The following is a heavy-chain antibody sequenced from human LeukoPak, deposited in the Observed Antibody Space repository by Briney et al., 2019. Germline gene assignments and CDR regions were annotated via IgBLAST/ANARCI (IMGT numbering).Heavy chain of an antibody. V-gene: IGHV4-4*07. CDR3: ARFSGVEGIPSAFNWFDP. D-gene: IGHD2-8*01. J-gene: IGHJ5*02. CDR2: IYSAAST. Sequence: SATLSLTCRVSGASIIDSFWSWIRQPAGKGLEWIGHIYSAASTNYNPSLKRRLTLSLDTSKNQLSLRLASMTAADTAVYYCARFSGVEGIPSAFNWFDPWGQGSLVTVSS. CDR1: GASIIDSF.